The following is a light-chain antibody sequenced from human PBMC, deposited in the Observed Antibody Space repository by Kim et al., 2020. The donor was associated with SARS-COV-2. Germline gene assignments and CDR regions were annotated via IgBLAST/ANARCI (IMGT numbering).Light chain of an antibody. CDR2: DAS. J-gene: IGKJ2*01. CDR3: QQLSNYPRT. V-gene: IGKV1-9*01. CDR1: QGIRNY. Sequence: SASLGDRVTVTCRASQGIRNYVAWYQQKPGNAPRLLIHDASTLQSGVPSRFSGSGSGTEFTLTITSLQPEDFATYYCQQLSNYPRTFGQGTKLEIK.